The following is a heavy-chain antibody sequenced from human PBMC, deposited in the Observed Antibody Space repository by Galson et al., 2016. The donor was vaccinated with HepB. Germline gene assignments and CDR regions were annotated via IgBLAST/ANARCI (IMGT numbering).Heavy chain of an antibody. Sequence: SLRLSCAASGFSISIYSMNWVRQAPGKGLEWVSAIRGSGTGTSYTDSVKGRFTISRDNSKNTLYLQMNSLRAEDAAVYYCAKISLVGYKSGWGGSFDIWGRGTMVTVPS. CDR3: AKISLVGYKSGWGGSFDI. D-gene: IGHD6-19*01. CDR1: GFSISIYS. CDR2: IRGSGTGT. J-gene: IGHJ3*02. V-gene: IGHV3-23*01.